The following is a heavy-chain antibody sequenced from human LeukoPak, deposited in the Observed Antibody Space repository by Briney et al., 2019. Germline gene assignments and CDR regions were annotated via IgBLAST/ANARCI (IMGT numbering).Heavy chain of an antibody. J-gene: IGHJ4*02. D-gene: IGHD2-2*01. Sequence: PGGSLRLSCVASGFTFSGYWMSWVRQAPGKGLEWVANIKQDGSDKYYMDSVKGRFTISRDNAKNSLYLQMNSLRVEDTAVFYCARRRFCSTTACPVFDYWGQGTLVTVSS. V-gene: IGHV3-7*05. CDR3: ARRRFCSTTACPVFDY. CDR2: IKQDGSDK. CDR1: GFTFSGYW.